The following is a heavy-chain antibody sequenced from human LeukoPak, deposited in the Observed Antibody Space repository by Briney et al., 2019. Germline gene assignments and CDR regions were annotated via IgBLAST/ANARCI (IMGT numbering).Heavy chain of an antibody. D-gene: IGHD3-10*02. J-gene: IGHJ6*02. CDR1: GFTFSSYG. CDR2: ISYDGSNK. CDR3: ARDLHYYVAMDV. Sequence: GGSLRLSCAASGFTFSSYGMHWVRQAPGKGLEWVAVISYDGSNKYYADSVKGRFTISRDNSKNTLYLQMNSLRAEDTAVYYCARDLHYYVAMDVWGQGTTVTVSS. V-gene: IGHV3-30*03.